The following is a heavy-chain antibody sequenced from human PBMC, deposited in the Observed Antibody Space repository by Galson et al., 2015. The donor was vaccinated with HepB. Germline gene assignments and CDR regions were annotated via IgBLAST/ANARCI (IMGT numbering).Heavy chain of an antibody. CDR2: IYYSGSS. V-gene: IGHV4-59*01. D-gene: IGHD6-19*01. CDR3: ARSLGSGWKRGIVGSFDI. J-gene: IGHJ3*02. CDR1: GGSISSDY. Sequence: SETLSLTCSVSGGSISSDYWSWIRQPPGKGLEWIGYIYYSGSSNYNSSLKSRVTISVDTSKKQFSLKLRSVTAADTAVYYCARSLGSGWKRGIVGSFDIWGQGTMVTVSS.